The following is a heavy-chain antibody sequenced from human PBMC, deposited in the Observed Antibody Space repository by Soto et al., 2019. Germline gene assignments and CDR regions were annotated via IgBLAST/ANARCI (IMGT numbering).Heavy chain of an antibody. D-gene: IGHD3-16*01. Sequence: QVQLVQSGAEVKKPGASVKVSCKASGYTFTSYGISWVRQAPGQGLEWMVWISAYNGNTNYAQKLQGRVTMTTDTSTSTAYMELRSLRSDDTAVYYCAREAPIMITFVGGDAFDIWGQGTMVTVSS. CDR1: GYTFTSYG. CDR2: ISAYNGNT. V-gene: IGHV1-18*01. J-gene: IGHJ3*02. CDR3: AREAPIMITFVGGDAFDI.